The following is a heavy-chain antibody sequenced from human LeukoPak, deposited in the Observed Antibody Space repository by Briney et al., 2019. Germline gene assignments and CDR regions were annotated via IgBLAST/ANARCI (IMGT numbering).Heavy chain of an antibody. J-gene: IGHJ4*02. Sequence: GGSLRLSCGASGFTFSSYGLHWVRQAPGKGLEWVALISYDGSNKYYADSVKGRFTISRDNSKNTLYLQMNSLRAEDTAVYYCAKDDCRGCYGVVDYWGQGTLVTVSS. CDR1: GFTFSSYG. V-gene: IGHV3-30*18. CDR2: ISYDGSNK. D-gene: IGHD2-15*01. CDR3: AKDDCRGCYGVVDY.